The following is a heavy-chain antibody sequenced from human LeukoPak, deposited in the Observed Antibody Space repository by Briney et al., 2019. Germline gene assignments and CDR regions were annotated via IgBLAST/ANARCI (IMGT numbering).Heavy chain of an antibody. Sequence: ASVKLSCRASGYTFTSYGFSWVRQAPGQGLEWMGRISAYNGNTNYALKLQGRVTMTTDTSKSKAYMELRSLRSDDTAVYYCARPRGYCSSTSCYSDAFDLGGQGTMVTVSS. J-gene: IGHJ3*01. CDR3: ARPRGYCSSTSCYSDAFDL. CDR2: ISAYNGNT. V-gene: IGHV1-18*04. D-gene: IGHD2-2*01. CDR1: GYTFTSYG.